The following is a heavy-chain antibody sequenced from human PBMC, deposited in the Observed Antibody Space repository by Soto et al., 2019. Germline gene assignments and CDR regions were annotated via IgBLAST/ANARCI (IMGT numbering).Heavy chain of an antibody. V-gene: IGHV4-39*01. J-gene: IGHJ4*02. CDR2: IYYSGST. CDR3: ARQRTSVVTQAYFDV. Sequence: SETLSLTCTVTGDSISSRSYYWGWIRQPPGKGLEWIGSIYYSGSTYNNPSLRSRVSMSIDTSKDQFPLKLKSVTAADTALYFCARQRTSVVTQAYFDVWGPGXLVTVYS. CDR1: GDSISSRSYY. D-gene: IGHD2-21*02.